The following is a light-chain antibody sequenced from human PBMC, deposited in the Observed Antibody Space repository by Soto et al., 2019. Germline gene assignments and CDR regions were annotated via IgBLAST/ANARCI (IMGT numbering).Light chain of an antibody. V-gene: IGKV1-5*03. J-gene: IGKJ1*01. Sequence: DIQMTQSPSTLSASVGDRVSITCRASQSISRQLAWYQQKPGKAPNLLIYQASNLETGLPSRFTGXXSXXXXXXXXXXXQXDDLATYYXLQYQSYWTFGQGTKVEVQ. CDR2: QAS. CDR1: QSISRQ. CDR3: LQYQSYWT.